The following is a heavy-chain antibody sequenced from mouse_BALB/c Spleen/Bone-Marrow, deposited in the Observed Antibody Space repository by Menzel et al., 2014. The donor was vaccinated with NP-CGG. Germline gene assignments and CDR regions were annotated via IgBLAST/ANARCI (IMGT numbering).Heavy chain of an antibody. V-gene: IGHV1S127*01. Sequence: QVQLQQSEAELVKPGASVKMSCKASGYTFTSYWMHWVKQRPGQGLEWNGAIDPSDNYTHYNQEFKGKATLTVDTSSSTAYMQLSSLTSEESAVYYCTSLGTYWGQGTLVTVSA. CDR1: GYTFTSYW. D-gene: IGHD3-1*01. CDR3: TSLGTY. CDR2: IDPSDNYT. J-gene: IGHJ3*01.